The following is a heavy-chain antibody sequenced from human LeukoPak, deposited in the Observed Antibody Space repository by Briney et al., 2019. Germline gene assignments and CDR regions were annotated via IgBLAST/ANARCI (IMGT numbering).Heavy chain of an antibody. Sequence: SETLSLTCTVSGGSISSYYWSWIRQPPGKGLEWIGYIYYSGSTNYNPSLKSRVTISVDTSKNQFSLKLSSVTAADTAVYYCAGQQDSSGYYYYYYGMDVWGQGTTVTVSS. D-gene: IGHD3-22*01. V-gene: IGHV4-59*08. CDR1: GGSISSYY. CDR3: AGQQDSSGYYYYYYGMDV. CDR2: IYYSGST. J-gene: IGHJ6*02.